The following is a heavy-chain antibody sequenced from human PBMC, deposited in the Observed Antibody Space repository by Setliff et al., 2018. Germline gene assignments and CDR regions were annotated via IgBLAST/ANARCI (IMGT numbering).Heavy chain of an antibody. V-gene: IGHV4-39*06. J-gene: IGHJ5*02. CDR1: GGSISSSSYY. D-gene: IGHD5-18*01. CDR2: IYYSGST. Sequence: SETLSLTCTVSGGSISSSSYYWGWIRQPPGKGLEWIGSIYYSGSTYYIPSLKNRVTISVDTSQNQFTLKLSSVTAADTAVYYCARDKYTYGYFDWFDPWGQGTLVTVSS. CDR3: ARDKYTYGYFDWFDP.